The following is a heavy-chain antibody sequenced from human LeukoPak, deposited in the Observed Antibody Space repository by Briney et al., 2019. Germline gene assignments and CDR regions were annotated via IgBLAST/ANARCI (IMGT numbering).Heavy chain of an antibody. D-gene: IGHD1-1*01. CDR2: IKQDGSEK. CDR3: AREDDDLYYFDY. CDR1: GFIFSSYW. V-gene: IGHV3-7*01. Sequence: GGSLRLSCAASGFIFSSYWMSWVRQAPGKGLEWVANIKQDGSEKYYVDSVKGRFTISRDNAKNSLYLQMNSLRAEDTAVYYCAREDDDLYYFDYWGQGTLVTVSS. J-gene: IGHJ4*02.